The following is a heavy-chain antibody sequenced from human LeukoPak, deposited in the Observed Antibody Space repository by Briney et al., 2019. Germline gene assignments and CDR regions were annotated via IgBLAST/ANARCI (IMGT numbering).Heavy chain of an antibody. CDR1: GFTFSSYW. J-gene: IGHJ4*02. V-gene: IGHV3-7*01. Sequence: GGSLRLSCEVPGFTFSSYWMNWVRQAPGKGLEWVANIKQDGSDKYYVDSVKGRFTISRDNAKNSLYLQMNSLRAEDTAVYYCAIIPRAAAGPSARSPFHYWGQGTLVTVSS. CDR2: IKQDGSDK. D-gene: IGHD6-13*01. CDR3: AIIPRAAAGPSARSPFHY.